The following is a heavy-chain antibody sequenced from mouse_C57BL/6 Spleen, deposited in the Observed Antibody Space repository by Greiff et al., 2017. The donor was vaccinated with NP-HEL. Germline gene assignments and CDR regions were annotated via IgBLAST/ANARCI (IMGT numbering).Heavy chain of an antibody. CDR2: IDPETGGT. V-gene: IGHV1-15*01. J-gene: IGHJ4*01. Sequence: VQLQQSGAELVRPGASVTLSCKASGYTFTDYEMHWVKQTPVHGLEWIGAIDPETGGTAYNQKFKGKAILTADKSSSTAYMELRSLTSEDSAVYYCTRWELLRYPHYAMDYWGQGTSVTVSS. CDR3: TRWELLRYPHYAMDY. CDR1: GYTFTDYE. D-gene: IGHD1-1*01.